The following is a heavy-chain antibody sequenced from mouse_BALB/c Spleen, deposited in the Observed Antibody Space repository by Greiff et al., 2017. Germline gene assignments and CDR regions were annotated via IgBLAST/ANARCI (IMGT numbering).Heavy chain of an antibody. CDR3: ARWGGSSLYYYAMDY. D-gene: IGHD1-1*01. CDR1: GYSITSDYA. V-gene: IGHV3-2*02. Sequence: EVQLQQSGPGLVKPSQSLSLTCTVTGYSITSDYAWNWIRQFPGNKLEWMGYISYSGSTSYNPSLKSRISITRDTSKNQFFLQLNSVTTEDTATYYCARWGGSSLYYYAMDYWGQGTSVTVSS. CDR2: ISYSGST. J-gene: IGHJ4*01.